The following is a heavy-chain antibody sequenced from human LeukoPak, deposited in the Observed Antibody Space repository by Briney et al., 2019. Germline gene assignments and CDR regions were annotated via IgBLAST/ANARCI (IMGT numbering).Heavy chain of an antibody. Sequence: SETLSLTCAVYGESFSGYFWNWICQPPGKGLEWIGEINHSGSTSNHNPSLKSRVTMSVDTSKNQFSLKLSSVTAADTAVYYCARKSGYARDYWGQGTLVTVSS. J-gene: IGHJ4*02. CDR2: INHSGSTS. CDR3: ARKSGYARDY. CDR1: GESFSGYF. D-gene: IGHD5-12*01. V-gene: IGHV4-34*01.